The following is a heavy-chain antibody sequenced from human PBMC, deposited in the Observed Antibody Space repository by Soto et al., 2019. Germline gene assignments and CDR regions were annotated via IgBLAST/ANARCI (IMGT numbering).Heavy chain of an antibody. V-gene: IGHV1-3*01. CDR3: ARSGFYGSGSYR. D-gene: IGHD3-10*01. CDR1: GYTFTSYG. J-gene: IGHJ4*02. Sequence: ASVKVSCKASGYTFTSYGISWVRQAPGQRLEWMGCINAGNGNTKYSQKFQGRVTITRDTSASTAYMELSSLRSEDTAVYYCARSGFYGSGSYRWGQGTLVTVSS. CDR2: INAGNGNT.